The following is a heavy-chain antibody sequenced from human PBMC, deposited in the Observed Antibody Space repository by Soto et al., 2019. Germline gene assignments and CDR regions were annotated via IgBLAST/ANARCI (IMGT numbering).Heavy chain of an antibody. CDR1: GFSLSNARMG. J-gene: IGHJ5*02. D-gene: IGHD2-21*02. CDR3: ARMFRGLEEVVTAIGWFDP. CDR2: IFSNDEK. Sequence: QVTLKESGPVLVKPTETLTLTCTVSGFSLSNARMGVSWIRQPPGKALEWLAHIFSNDEKSYSTSLKSRLTISKDTSKSQVVLTMTNMDPVDTATYYCARMFRGLEEVVTAIGWFDPWGQGTLVTVSS. V-gene: IGHV2-26*01.